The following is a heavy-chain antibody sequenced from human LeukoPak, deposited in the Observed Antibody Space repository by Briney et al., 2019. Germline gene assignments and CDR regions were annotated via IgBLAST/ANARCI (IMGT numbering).Heavy chain of an antibody. CDR1: GDSVSSNSAA. V-gene: IGHV6-1*01. D-gene: IGHD6-6*01. CDR3: ARAVGSSSWYALYWFDP. Sequence: SQTLSLTCAISGDSVSSNSAAWNWIRQSPSRGLEWLGRTYYRSKWYNGYAVSVKSRITINPDTSKNQFSLQLNSVTPEDTAVYYCARAVGSSSWYALYWFDPWGQGTLVTVSS. J-gene: IGHJ5*02. CDR2: TYYRSKWYN.